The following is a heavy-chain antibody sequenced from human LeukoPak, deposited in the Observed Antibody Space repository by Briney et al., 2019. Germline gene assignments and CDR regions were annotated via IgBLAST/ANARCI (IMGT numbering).Heavy chain of an antibody. J-gene: IGHJ4*02. V-gene: IGHV1-2*02. Sequence: ASVKVSCKASGHTFTGYYMHWVRQAPGQGLEWLGWINPNSGVTNYAQKFQGRITMTRDTSITTVYMELSSLASDDTAVYYCGSGQWLVGVFYWGQGTLVTVSS. CDR2: INPNSGVT. CDR1: GHTFTGYY. CDR3: GSGQWLVGVFY. D-gene: IGHD6-19*01.